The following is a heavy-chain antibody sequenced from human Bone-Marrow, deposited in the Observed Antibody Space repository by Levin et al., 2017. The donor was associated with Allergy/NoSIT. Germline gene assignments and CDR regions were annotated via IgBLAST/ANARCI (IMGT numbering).Heavy chain of an antibody. J-gene: IGHJ6*03. Sequence: GESLKISCAASGFTFSNAWMSWVRQAPGKGLEWVGRIKSKTDGGTTDYAAPVKGRFTISRDDSKNTLYLQMNSLKTEDTAVYYCTTDLFLVFGVVIAQKADYYMDVWGKGTTVTVSS. CDR1: GFTFSNAW. CDR3: TTDLFLVFGVVIAQKADYYMDV. CDR2: IKSKTDGGTT. V-gene: IGHV3-15*01. D-gene: IGHD3-3*01.